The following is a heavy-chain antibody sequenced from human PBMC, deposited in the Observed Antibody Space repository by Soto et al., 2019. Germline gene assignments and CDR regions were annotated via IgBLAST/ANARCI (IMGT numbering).Heavy chain of an antibody. J-gene: IGHJ6*02. CDR3: ARDRSYSLDV. V-gene: IGHV3-74*01. Sequence: GSLRLSCAVSGSTFSNDWMHWVRQAPGKGLVWVSHINSDGSSTNYADFVKGRFTIARDNAKNTVYLQMNSLRAEDTAVYYCARDRSYSLDVWGQGTTVTVSS. CDR1: GSTFSNDW. CDR2: INSDGSST.